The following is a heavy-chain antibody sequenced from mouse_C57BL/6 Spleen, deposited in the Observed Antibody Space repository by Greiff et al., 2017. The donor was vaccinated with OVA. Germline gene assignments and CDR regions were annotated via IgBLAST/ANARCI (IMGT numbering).Heavy chain of an antibody. Sequence: QVQLQQSGAELVKPGASVKISCKASGYAFSSYWMNWVKQRPGKGLEWIGQIYPGDGDTNYTGKFKGKATLTADKSSSTAYMQLSSLTSEDSAVYFCARRDYGSSYDGYFDVWGTGTTVTVSS. D-gene: IGHD1-1*01. J-gene: IGHJ1*03. V-gene: IGHV1-80*01. CDR3: ARRDYGSSYDGYFDV. CDR1: GYAFSSYW. CDR2: IYPGDGDT.